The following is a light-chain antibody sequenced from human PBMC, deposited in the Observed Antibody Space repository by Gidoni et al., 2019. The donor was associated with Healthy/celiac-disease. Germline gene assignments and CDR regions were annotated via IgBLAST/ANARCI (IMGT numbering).Light chain of an antibody. J-gene: IGKJ4*01. Sequence: EIVLPQSPGTLSVSPGERATLSCRASQSVSSSYLAWYQQKPGQAPRLLIYGASSRATGIPDRFSGSGSGTDFTLTISRLEPEDFAVYYCQQYGSSSLAFGGGTKVEIK. V-gene: IGKV3-20*01. CDR2: GAS. CDR1: QSVSSSY. CDR3: QQYGSSSLA.